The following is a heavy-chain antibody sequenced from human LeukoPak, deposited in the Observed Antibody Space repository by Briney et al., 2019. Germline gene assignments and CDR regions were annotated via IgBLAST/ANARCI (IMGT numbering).Heavy chain of an antibody. V-gene: IGHV3-7*01. Sequence: GGSLRLSCAASGFTFSSYWMSWVRQAPGKGLEWWANIKQDGSEKYYVDSVKGRFTISRDNAKNSLYLQMNSLRAEDTAVYYCARDGGYCSSTSCFYFDYWGQGTPVTVSS. D-gene: IGHD2-2*03. CDR1: GFTFSSYW. CDR2: IKQDGSEK. J-gene: IGHJ4*02. CDR3: ARDGGYCSSTSCFYFDY.